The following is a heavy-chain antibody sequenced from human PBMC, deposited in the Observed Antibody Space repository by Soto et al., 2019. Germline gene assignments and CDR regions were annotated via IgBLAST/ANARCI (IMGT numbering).Heavy chain of an antibody. CDR3: ARMSVTMRNWFDP. CDR1: GGSVSSGNYY. J-gene: IGHJ5*02. D-gene: IGHD3-22*01. CDR2: IYFSGST. Sequence: LSLTCSVSGGSVSSGNYYWNWIRQPPGKGLEWIGSIYFSGSTNYHPSLKSRVTISLDTSRNQFSLQLSSVTAADTAGYYCARMSVTMRNWFDPWGQGTLVTVSS. V-gene: IGHV4-61*01.